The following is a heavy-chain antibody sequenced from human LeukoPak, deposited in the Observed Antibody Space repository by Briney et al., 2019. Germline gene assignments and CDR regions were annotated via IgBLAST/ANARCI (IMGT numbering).Heavy chain of an antibody. J-gene: IGHJ4*02. V-gene: IGHV3-7*01. CDR3: ARDRGHSGSDLYDY. CDR2: IKQDGSEI. CDR1: GFTFSNDW. Sequence: GGSLRLSCAASGFTFSNDWMGWGRQAPGKGLEWVANIKQDGSEIYYVDSVNGRFTISRDTAKNSMYLKMNSLRAVDTAVYYCARDRGHSGSDLYDYWGQGPLVTVSS. D-gene: IGHD5-12*01.